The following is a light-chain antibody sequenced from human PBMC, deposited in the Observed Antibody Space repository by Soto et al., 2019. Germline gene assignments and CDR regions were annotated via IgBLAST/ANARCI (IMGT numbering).Light chain of an antibody. CDR3: QSYDSTHVI. CDR2: GSS. CDR1: SSNIGAGHD. V-gene: IGLV1-40*01. Sequence: QSVLTQPPSVSGAPGQRVTLSCTGSSSNIGAGHDVHWYQQLPGTAPKLLIYGSSSRPSGVPARFSGSRSGTSASLAITGLQAEDEADYYCQSYDSTHVIFGGGTKVTVL. J-gene: IGLJ2*01.